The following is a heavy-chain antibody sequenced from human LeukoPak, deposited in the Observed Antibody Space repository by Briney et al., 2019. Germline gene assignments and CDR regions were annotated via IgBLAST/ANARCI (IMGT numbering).Heavy chain of an antibody. J-gene: IGHJ4*02. CDR3: AKDRSDILTGLDY. CDR1: GFTFSSYA. D-gene: IGHD3-9*01. Sequence: PGGSLRLSCAASGFTFSSYATSWVRQAPGKGLEWVSAISGSGGSTYYADSVKGRFTISRDNSKNTLYLQMNSLRAEDTAVYYCAKDRSDILTGLDYWGQGTLVTVSS. CDR2: ISGSGGST. V-gene: IGHV3-23*01.